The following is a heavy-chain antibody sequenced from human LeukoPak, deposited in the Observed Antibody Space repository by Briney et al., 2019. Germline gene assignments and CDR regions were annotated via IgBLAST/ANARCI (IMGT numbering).Heavy chain of an antibody. J-gene: IGHJ3*02. V-gene: IGHV1-2*02. CDR2: INPNSGGT. CDR1: GYTFTGYY. Sequence: ASVKVSCKASGYTFTGYYVHWVRQVPGQGLEWMGWINPNSGGTNYAQKFQGRVTMTRDTSISTAYMELSRLRSDDTAVYYCARDRELLRGDDAFDIWGQGTMVTVSS. D-gene: IGHD1-26*01. CDR3: ARDRELLRGDDAFDI.